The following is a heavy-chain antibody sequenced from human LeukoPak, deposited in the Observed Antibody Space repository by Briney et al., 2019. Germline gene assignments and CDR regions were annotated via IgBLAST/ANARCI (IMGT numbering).Heavy chain of an antibody. Sequence: ASVKVSCKASGYTFSSYYMHWVRQAPGQGLEWMGIISPSGDYTRYAQKLQGRVSMTLDTSTSSVYMQLNSLESEDTAMYYCARDNSGWSVDYWGQGTLVTVTS. V-gene: IGHV1-46*04. D-gene: IGHD6-19*01. J-gene: IGHJ4*02. CDR2: ISPSGDYT. CDR3: ARDNSGWSVDY. CDR1: GYTFSSYY.